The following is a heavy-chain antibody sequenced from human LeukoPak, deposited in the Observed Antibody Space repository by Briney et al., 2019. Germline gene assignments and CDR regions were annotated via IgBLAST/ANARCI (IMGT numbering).Heavy chain of an antibody. D-gene: IGHD2-2*01. CDR2: IYSSGST. Sequence: SETLSLTCSVSGGSISSYYWSWIRQPPGKGLEWIGYIYSSGSTNYNPSLKSRVTISGDTSKNQFSLRLSSVTAADTAVYYCVRVVPAAGFGMDVWGQGTTVTVSS. V-gene: IGHV4-59*01. CDR3: VRVVPAAGFGMDV. CDR1: GGSISSYY. J-gene: IGHJ6*02.